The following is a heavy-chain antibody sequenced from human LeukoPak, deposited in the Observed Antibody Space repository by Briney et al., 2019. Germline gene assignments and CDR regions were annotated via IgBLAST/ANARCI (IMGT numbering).Heavy chain of an antibody. CDR2: INPNSGGT. CDR3: AREKYDGKSWDS. J-gene: IGHJ4*02. Sequence: ASVKVSCKASGYAFTGYYIHWVRQAPGQGLEWMGRINPNSGGTNYAQNFQGRATMTRDTSISTAYMELTRLRSDDTAVYYCAREKYDGKSWDSWGQGTLVTVSS. D-gene: IGHD4-23*01. CDR1: GYAFTGYY. V-gene: IGHV1-2*06.